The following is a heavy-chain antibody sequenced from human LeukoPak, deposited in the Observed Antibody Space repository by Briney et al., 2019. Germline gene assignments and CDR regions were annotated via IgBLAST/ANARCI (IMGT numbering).Heavy chain of an antibody. CDR2: INTDGSST. CDR1: GFTFSSYS. J-gene: IGHJ4*02. D-gene: IGHD3-3*01. CDR3: ARRGIHTVFGVAERHYFDY. Sequence: GGSLRLSCVASGFTFSSYSMNWVRQAPGKGLVWVSRINTDGSSTSYADSVKGRFTISRDNAKNTLYLQMNSLRAEDTAVYYCARRGIHTVFGVAERHYFDYWGQGTLVTVSS. V-gene: IGHV3-74*01.